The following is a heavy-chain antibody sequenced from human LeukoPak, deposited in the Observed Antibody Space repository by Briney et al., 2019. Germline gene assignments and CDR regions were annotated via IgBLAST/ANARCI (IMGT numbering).Heavy chain of an antibody. CDR1: GFTFDDYA. Sequence: PGRSLRLSCAASGFTFDDYAMHWVRQAPGKGLEWVSGISYNSDTIAYADSVKGRFTISRDNAKNSLYLQMNSLRAEDTALYYCAKYYCGGDCYSGWYFDLWGRGTLVTVSS. CDR2: ISYNSDTI. V-gene: IGHV3-9*01. CDR3: AKYYCGGDCYSGWYFDL. J-gene: IGHJ2*01. D-gene: IGHD2-21*02.